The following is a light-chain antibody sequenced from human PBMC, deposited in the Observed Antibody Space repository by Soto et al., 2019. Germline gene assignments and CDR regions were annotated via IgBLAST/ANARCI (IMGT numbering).Light chain of an antibody. V-gene: IGKV2-28*01. CDR2: LGS. Sequence: DIVMTQSPLSLPVTPGEPASISCRSSQSLLHSNGYNYLDWYLQKPGQSPQLLIYLGSNLASGVPDRFSGRGSGTDFTLKISRVEAEDVGVYYCMQALQTPPTFGGGTKVEIK. CDR3: MQALQTPPT. J-gene: IGKJ4*01. CDR1: QSLLHSNGYNY.